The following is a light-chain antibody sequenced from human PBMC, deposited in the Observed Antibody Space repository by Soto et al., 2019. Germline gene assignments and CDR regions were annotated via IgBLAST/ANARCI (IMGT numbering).Light chain of an antibody. Sequence: DIQMTQSPSSLSASVGDRVTITCQASQDIKNYLNWYQQKSGKAPKLLIYDASDLETGVPSRFSGSGSGSAFTFTINRLQPEDIATYYCQQYDNLPLTFGGGTKVEIK. CDR3: QQYDNLPLT. CDR1: QDIKNY. J-gene: IGKJ4*01. CDR2: DAS. V-gene: IGKV1-33*01.